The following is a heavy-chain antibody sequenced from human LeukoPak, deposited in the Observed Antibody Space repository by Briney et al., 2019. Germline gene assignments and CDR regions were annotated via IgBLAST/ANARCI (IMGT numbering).Heavy chain of an antibody. CDR3: ARAPGAFDI. Sequence: SETLSLTCAVYGGSFSGYYWSWIRQHPGKGLEWIGYIYYTGGTHYNPSLKSRLTISVDTSENHLSLKLSSVTAADTAIYFCARAPGAFDIWGQGTMVTVSS. J-gene: IGHJ3*02. CDR2: IYYTGGT. CDR1: GGSFSGYY. V-gene: IGHV4-31*11.